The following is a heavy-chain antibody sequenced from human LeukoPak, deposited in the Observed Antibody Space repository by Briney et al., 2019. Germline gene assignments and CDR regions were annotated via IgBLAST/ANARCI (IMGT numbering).Heavy chain of an antibody. CDR3: AREFPLTTVTTSAFDI. J-gene: IGHJ3*02. Sequence: ASVKVSCKASGYTFTSYGISWVRQAPGQGLEWMGWISAYNGNTNYAQKFQGRVTITTDESTSTAYMELSSLRSEDTAVYYCAREFPLTTVTTSAFDIWGQGTMVTVSS. CDR2: ISAYNGNT. CDR1: GYTFTSYG. V-gene: IGHV1-18*01. D-gene: IGHD4-17*01.